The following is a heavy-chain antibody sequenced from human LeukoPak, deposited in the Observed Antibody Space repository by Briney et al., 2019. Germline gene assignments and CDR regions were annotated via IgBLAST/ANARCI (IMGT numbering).Heavy chain of an antibody. CDR3: AKDPDFWSGYYFDY. CDR1: GFTFSSYW. CDR2: IKQDGSEK. D-gene: IGHD3-3*01. V-gene: IGHV3-7*03. J-gene: IGHJ4*02. Sequence: GGSLRLSCAASGFTFSSYWMSWVRQAPGKGREWVANIKQDGSEKYYVDSVKGRFTISRDNAKNSLYLQMNSLRAEDTAVYYCAKDPDFWSGYYFDYWGQGTLVTVSS.